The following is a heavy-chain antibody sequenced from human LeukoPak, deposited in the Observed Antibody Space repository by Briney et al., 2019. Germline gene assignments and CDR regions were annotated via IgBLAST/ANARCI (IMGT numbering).Heavy chain of an antibody. Sequence: ASVKVSCKASGYTFTSYYMHWVRQAPGQGLEWMGIINPSGGSTSYAQKFQGRVTMARDTSTSTVYMELSSLRSEDTAVYYCARGGITIPGLLSQTARDTDWCDYWGQGTLVTVSS. CDR2: INPSGGST. D-gene: IGHD3-3*01. CDR1: GYTFTSYY. V-gene: IGHV1-46*01. CDR3: ARGGITIPGLLSQTARDTDWCDY. J-gene: IGHJ4*02.